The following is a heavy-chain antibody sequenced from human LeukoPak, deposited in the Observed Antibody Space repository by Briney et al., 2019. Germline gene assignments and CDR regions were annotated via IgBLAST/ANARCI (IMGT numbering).Heavy chain of an antibody. Sequence: KSGGSLRLSCAASGLTVSSNYMSWVRQAPGKGLEWVGRIKSKTDGGTTDYAAPVKGRFTISRDDSKNTLYLQMNSLKTEDTAVYYCTTDISDPLHYGMDVWGQGTTVTVSS. CDR2: IKSKTDGGTT. V-gene: IGHV3-15*01. CDR3: TTDISDPLHYGMDV. J-gene: IGHJ6*02. CDR1: GLTVSSNY. D-gene: IGHD2-21*02.